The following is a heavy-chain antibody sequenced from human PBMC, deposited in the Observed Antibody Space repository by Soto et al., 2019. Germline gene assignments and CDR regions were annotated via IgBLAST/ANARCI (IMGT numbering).Heavy chain of an antibody. CDR2: VSSNSNYI. J-gene: IGHJ5*02. CDR3: ARDGSGTYYSPWFER. Sequence: GVPLRLSCAASKFTFISYSINDVRQAPGEGLEWVSSVSSNSNYIYYADSVKGRFTISRDNAKNSLYLQMNSLRAEDTAVYYCARDGSGTYYSPWFERWGQGTLVTSP. V-gene: IGHV3-21*01. CDR1: KFTFISYS. D-gene: IGHD3-10*01.